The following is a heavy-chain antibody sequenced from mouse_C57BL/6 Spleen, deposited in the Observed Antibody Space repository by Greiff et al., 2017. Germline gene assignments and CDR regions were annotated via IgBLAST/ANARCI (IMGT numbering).Heavy chain of an antibody. CDR2: ISSGSSTI. J-gene: IGHJ4*01. V-gene: IGHV5-17*01. D-gene: IGHD1-1*01. CDR3: ARDSYYYGRIYAMDY. CDR1: GFTFSDYG. Sequence: DVHLVESGGGLVKPGGSLKLSCAASGFTFSDYGMHWVRQAPEKGLEWVAYISSGSSTIYYADTVKGRFTISRDNAKNTLFLQMTSLRSEDTAMYYCARDSYYYGRIYAMDYWGQGTSVTVSS.